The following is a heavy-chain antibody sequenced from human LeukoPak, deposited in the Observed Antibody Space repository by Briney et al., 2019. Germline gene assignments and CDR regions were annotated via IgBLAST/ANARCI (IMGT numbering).Heavy chain of an antibody. Sequence: GESLKISCQGSGYSITNYWIGWVRQMSGKGLEWMGIIYPGDSDTRYSPSFQGQVTISADKSINTLYLQWSSLKASDTAVYYCAASTYGSGSYVGFDSWGQGTLLTVSS. CDR2: IYPGDSDT. J-gene: IGHJ4*02. D-gene: IGHD3-10*01. CDR1: GYSITNYW. V-gene: IGHV5-51*01. CDR3: AASTYGSGSYVGFDS.